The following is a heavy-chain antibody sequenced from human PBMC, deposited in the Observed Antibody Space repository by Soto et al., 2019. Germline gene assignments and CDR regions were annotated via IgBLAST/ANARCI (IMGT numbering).Heavy chain of an antibody. CDR3: TTDLFYDILTGYYKDYYYYGMDV. Sequence: GGSLRLSCAASGFTFSNAWMNWVRQAPGKGLEWVGRIKSKTDGGTTDYAAPVKGRFTISRDDSKNTLYLQMNSLKTEDTAVYYCTTDLFYDILTGYYKDYYYYGMDVWGQGTTVTVSS. J-gene: IGHJ6*02. V-gene: IGHV3-15*07. CDR1: GFTFSNAW. CDR2: IKSKTDGGTT. D-gene: IGHD3-9*01.